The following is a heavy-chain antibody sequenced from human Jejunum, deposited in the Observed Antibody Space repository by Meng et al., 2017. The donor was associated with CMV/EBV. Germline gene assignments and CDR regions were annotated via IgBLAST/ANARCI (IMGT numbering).Heavy chain of an antibody. J-gene: IGHJ4*02. D-gene: IGHD1-26*01. CDR2: IKPDGTEQ. CDR3: VKDINSGFYFTY. CDR1: GFTFSNYW. Sequence: ASGFTFSNYWMFWVRQAPGKGLEWVANIKPDGTEQHYVGSVRGRFTISRDNAKNSLYLQMNSLRVEDTAVYYCVKDINSGFYFTYWGQGTLGTVSS. V-gene: IGHV3-7*01.